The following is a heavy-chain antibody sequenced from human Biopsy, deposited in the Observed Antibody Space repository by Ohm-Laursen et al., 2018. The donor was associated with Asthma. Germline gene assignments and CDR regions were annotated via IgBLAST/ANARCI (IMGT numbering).Heavy chain of an antibody. CDR2: IYYSGTT. Sequence: PSQTLSLTCSLSSGSGGYMRSGNYYWGWIRQPPGKGLEWIGCIYYSGTTYYNPSLESRVTVSAYTSKNQSSLKLSSVTAADTAVYYCVRGSSSWHHGPFHYYYGLDVWGQETTATVSS. J-gene: IGHJ6*02. CDR3: VRGSSSWHHGPFHYYYGLDV. CDR1: SGSGGYMRSGNYY. V-gene: IGHV4-39*01. D-gene: IGHD6-13*01.